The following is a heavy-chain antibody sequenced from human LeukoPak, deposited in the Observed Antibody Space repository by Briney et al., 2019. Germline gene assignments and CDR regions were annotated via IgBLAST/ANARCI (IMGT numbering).Heavy chain of an antibody. D-gene: IGHD3-22*01. J-gene: IGHJ4*02. CDR3: AKGSYYDSSGSFYFDY. CDR1: GFTFSSFS. CDR2: ISGSGDNT. V-gene: IGHV3-23*01. Sequence: GGSLRLSCAASGFTFSSFSMSWVRQAPGKGLEWVSGISGSGDNTYYADSVKGRFTISRDNSKNTLYVQVNSLGTEDTAAYYCAKGSYYDSSGSFYFDYWGQGTLVTVSS.